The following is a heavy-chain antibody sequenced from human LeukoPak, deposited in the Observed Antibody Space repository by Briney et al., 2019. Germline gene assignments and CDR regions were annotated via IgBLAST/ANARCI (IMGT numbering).Heavy chain of an antibody. J-gene: IGHJ4*02. Sequence: ASVKVSCKASDYTCTTYGISWVRQAPGQGLEWMGWSNTYIGNANYAQKFQGRVTMTTDTSTSTAYMELRSLRSDDTAVYYCARDLSGRIPHFDYWGQGTLVTVSS. V-gene: IGHV1-18*01. CDR3: ARDLSGRIPHFDY. D-gene: IGHD2-21*01. CDR2: SNTYIGNA. CDR1: DYTCTTYG.